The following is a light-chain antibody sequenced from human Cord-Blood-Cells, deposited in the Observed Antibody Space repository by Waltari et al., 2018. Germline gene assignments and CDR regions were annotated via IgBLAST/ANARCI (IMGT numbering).Light chain of an antibody. CDR1: SSDVGSSNL. CDR3: CAYAGSSTWV. J-gene: IGLJ3*02. V-gene: IGLV2-23*02. CDR2: EVS. Sequence: QSALTQPASVSGSPGQSITISCTGTSSDVGSSNLVSWYQQHPGKAPKLVIYEVSKRPSGVSMLFSGSKSGNTASLTIAGLQAEDEADYYCCAYAGSSTWVFGGGTKLTVL.